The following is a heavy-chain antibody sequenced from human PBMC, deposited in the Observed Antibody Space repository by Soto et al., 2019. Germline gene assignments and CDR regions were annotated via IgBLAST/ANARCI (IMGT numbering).Heavy chain of an antibody. CDR2: ITGSGGTT. Sequence: PGGSLRLSCAASGFTFSSYAMNWVRQAPGKGLEWVSTITGSGGTTYSADSVKGRFIISRDNSKHTLYLQMNSLRAEDTAVYYCAKRLSSGSYFDYWGQGTLVTVSS. CDR3: AKRLSSGSYFDY. V-gene: IGHV3-23*01. D-gene: IGHD6-19*01. CDR1: GFTFSSYA. J-gene: IGHJ4*02.